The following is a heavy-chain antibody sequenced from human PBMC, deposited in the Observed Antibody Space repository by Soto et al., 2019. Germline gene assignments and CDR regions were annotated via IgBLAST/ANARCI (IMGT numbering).Heavy chain of an antibody. CDR1: GFTFSSYV. V-gene: IGHV3-23*01. CDR3: AKGDYDILTGYYSNPNYYYGMDV. J-gene: IGHJ6*02. D-gene: IGHD3-9*01. Sequence: EVQLLESGGGLVQPGGSLRLSCAASGFTFSSYVMSWVRQAPGKGLEWVSAISGSGGSTYYADSVKGRFTISRDNSKNTLYLQMNSLRAEDTAVYYCAKGDYDILTGYYSNPNYYYGMDVWGQGTTVTVSS. CDR2: ISGSGGST.